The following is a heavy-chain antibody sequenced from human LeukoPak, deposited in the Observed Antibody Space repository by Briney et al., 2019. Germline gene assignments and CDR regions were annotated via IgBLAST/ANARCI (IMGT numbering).Heavy chain of an antibody. V-gene: IGHV3-53*01. Sequence: PSGGSLRLSCAASGFTVSSNYMSWVRQAPGKGLEWVSVIYSGGSTYYADSVKGRFTISRDNSKNTLYLQMNSLRAEDTAVYYCARADSSGYYLNSDAFDIWGQGTMVTVSS. CDR3: ARADSSGYYLNSDAFDI. CDR2: IYSGGST. CDR1: GFTVSSNY. D-gene: IGHD3-22*01. J-gene: IGHJ3*02.